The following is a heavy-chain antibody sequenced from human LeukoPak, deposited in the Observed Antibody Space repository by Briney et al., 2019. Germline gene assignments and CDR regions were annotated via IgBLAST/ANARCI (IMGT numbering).Heavy chain of an antibody. CDR3: AKAAGLQAAHFDY. CDR2: ISSSGSTI. V-gene: IGHV3-48*01. CDR1: GFTFSSYS. D-gene: IGHD2-15*01. J-gene: IGHJ4*02. Sequence: GGSLRLSCAASGFTFSSYSMNWVRQAPGKGLEWVSYISSSGSTIYYADSVKGRFTMSRDNSKNTLDLQMNSLRAEDAAVYYGAKAAGLQAAHFDYWGQGTRVTVPS.